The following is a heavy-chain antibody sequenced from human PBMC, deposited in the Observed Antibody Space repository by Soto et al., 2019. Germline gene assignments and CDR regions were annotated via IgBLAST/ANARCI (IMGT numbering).Heavy chain of an antibody. V-gene: IGHV4-34*01. Sequence: SETLSLTCAVYGGSVNGYYRNWIRQPPGKGLEWIGEINHTGGTHYNPSLKSRVTMSVDTSKNQFSLRLSSVTAAETAVYYCAAEGIVTHCGRYVSGQRATGTVSS. D-gene: IGHD1-26*01. CDR2: INHTGGT. CDR1: GGSVNGYY. J-gene: IGHJ6*02. CDR3: AAEGIVTHCGRYV.